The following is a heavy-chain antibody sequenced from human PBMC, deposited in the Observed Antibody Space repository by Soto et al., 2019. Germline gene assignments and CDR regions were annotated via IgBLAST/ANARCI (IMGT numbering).Heavy chain of an antibody. J-gene: IGHJ4*02. D-gene: IGHD3-16*01. CDR1: GFTFSTYS. V-gene: IGHV3-48*02. Sequence: PGGSLRLSCAASGFTFSTYSMSWVRQAPGKGLEWVSYISSSGSTIYYADSVKGRFTISRDNAKNSLYLQMNSLRDEDTAVYYCARYERILYYFDYWGQGTLVTVSS. CDR3: ARYERILYYFDY. CDR2: ISSSGSTI.